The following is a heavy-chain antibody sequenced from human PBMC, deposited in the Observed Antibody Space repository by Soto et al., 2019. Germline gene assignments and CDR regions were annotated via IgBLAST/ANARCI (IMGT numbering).Heavy chain of an antibody. J-gene: IGHJ6*03. Sequence: SETLSLTCTVSGGSISSYYWSWIRQPPGKGLEWIGYIYYSGSTNYNPSLKSRVTISVDTSKNQFSLKLSSVTAADTAVYYCARRAGVTMTYYYYYMDVWGKGTTVTVSS. D-gene: IGHD3-22*01. CDR2: IYYSGST. V-gene: IGHV4-59*08. CDR1: GGSISSYY. CDR3: ARRAGVTMTYYYYYMDV.